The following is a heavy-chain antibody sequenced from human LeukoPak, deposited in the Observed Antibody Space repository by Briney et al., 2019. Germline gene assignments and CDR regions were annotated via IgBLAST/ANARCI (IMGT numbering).Heavy chain of an antibody. CDR2: IYYSGST. D-gene: IGHD2-2*01. J-gene: IGHJ4*02. Sequence: SETLSFTCTVSGGSISSYYWSWIRQPPGKGLEWIGYIYYSGSTNYNPSLKSRVTISVDTSKNQFSLKLSSVTAADTAVYYCARAAPMAPYYFDYWGQGTLVTVSS. CDR3: ARAAPMAPYYFDY. V-gene: IGHV4-59*01. CDR1: GGSISSYY.